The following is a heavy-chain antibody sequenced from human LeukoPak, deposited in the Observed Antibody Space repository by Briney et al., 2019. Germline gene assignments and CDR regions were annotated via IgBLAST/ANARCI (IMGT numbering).Heavy chain of an antibody. CDR1: GGSISTYY. V-gene: IGHV4-4*07. Sequence: PSETLSLTCTVSGGSISTYYWSWIRQPAGKGLEWVGRIYTSGSTNYNPSLKSRVTISVDTSKNQFSLELASVTAADTAAYYCARGPTYWYFDLWGRGTLVTVSS. J-gene: IGHJ2*01. CDR3: ARGPTYWYFDL. CDR2: IYTSGST.